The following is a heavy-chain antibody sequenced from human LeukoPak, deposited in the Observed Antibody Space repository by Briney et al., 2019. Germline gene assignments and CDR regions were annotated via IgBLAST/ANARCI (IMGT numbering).Heavy chain of an antibody. J-gene: IGHJ4*02. CDR1: GFTVSSNY. D-gene: IGHD6-13*01. CDR2: IYAGGRT. V-gene: IGHV3-66*01. Sequence: GGSLRLSCAASGFTVSSNYMSWVRQAPGKGLEWVSVIYAGGRTYYADSVKGRFTISRDNSKNTLYLQMNSLRAEDTAVYYCTRDLVAAAGTPPDWGQGTLVTVSS. CDR3: TRDLVAAAGTPPD.